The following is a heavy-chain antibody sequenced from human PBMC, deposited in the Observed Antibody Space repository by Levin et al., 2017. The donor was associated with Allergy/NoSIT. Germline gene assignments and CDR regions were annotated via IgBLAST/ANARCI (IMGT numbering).Heavy chain of an antibody. CDR2: ISASGAST. D-gene: IGHD2-15*01. J-gene: IGHJ5*02. CDR1: GFIFSESA. CDR3: AKDKHGSTQGWSDP. V-gene: IGHV3-23*01. Sequence: GESLKISCAASGFIFSESAMTWARHAPGKGLEWVSSISASGASTYYADSAKGRFTISRDNSQNTVYLQMDSLRAEDTAIYYCAKDKHGSTQGWSDPWGQGTLVTVSS.